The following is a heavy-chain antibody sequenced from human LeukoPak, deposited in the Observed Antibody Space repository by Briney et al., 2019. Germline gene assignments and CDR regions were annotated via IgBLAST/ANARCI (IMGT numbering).Heavy chain of an antibody. CDR1: GGSISSYY. V-gene: IGHV4-59*01. Sequence: SETLSLTCTVSGGSISSYYWSWIRQPPGKGLEWIGYIYYSGSTNYNPSLKSRVTISVDTSKNQFSLKLSSVTAADTAVYYCARLDVVGGYYYDYWGQGTLVIVSS. CDR3: ARLDVVGGYYYDY. J-gene: IGHJ4*02. D-gene: IGHD3-22*01. CDR2: IYYSGST.